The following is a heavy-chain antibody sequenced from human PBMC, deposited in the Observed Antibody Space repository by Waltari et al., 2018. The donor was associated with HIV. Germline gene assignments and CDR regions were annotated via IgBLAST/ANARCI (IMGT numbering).Heavy chain of an antibody. J-gene: IGHJ4*02. CDR1: GSSLSRGYN. D-gene: IGHD1-26*01. CDR2: PSYREGT. V-gene: IGHV4-38-2*01. Sequence: QVQLQESGPGLVKPSETLSHICAVSGSSLSRGYNWGWIRQPPGEGLEWFGSPSYREGTYYNPSLRSRVTISLDTSKNQFSLNLNSVTAADTAVYFCARRRAQGDFDYWGQGTLVTVSS. CDR3: ARRRAQGDFDY.